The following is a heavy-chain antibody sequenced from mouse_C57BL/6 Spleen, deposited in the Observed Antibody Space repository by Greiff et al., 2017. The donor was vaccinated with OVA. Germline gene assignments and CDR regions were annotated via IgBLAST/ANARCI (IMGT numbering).Heavy chain of an antibody. J-gene: IGHJ4*01. D-gene: IGHD4-1*01. CDR2: IYPGDGDT. V-gene: IGHV1-80*01. CDR3: ARGLTGKAYAMDY. CDR1: GYAFSSYW. Sequence: QVQLQQSGAELVKPGASVKISCKASGYAFSSYWMNWVKERPGKGLEWIGQIYPGDGDTNYNGKFKGKATLTADKSSSTAYMQLSSLTSEDSAVYFCARGLTGKAYAMDYWGQGTSVTVSS.